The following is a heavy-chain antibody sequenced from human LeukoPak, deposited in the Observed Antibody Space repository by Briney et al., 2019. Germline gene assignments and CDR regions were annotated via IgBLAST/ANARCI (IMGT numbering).Heavy chain of an antibody. V-gene: IGHV3-23*01. CDR3: ARDPPALEDFDY. Sequence: PGGSLRLSCAASGFTFSSYAMSWVRQAPGKGLEWVSAISGSGGSTYYADSVKGRFTISRDNSKNTLYLHMSSLRAEDTAVYYCARDPPALEDFDYWGQGTQVTVSS. CDR2: ISGSGGST. CDR1: GFTFSSYA. J-gene: IGHJ4*02.